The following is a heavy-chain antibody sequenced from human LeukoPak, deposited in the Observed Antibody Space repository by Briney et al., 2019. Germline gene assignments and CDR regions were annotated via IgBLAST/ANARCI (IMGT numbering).Heavy chain of an antibody. CDR2: MNPNSGNT. CDR1: GYTFTSYD. D-gene: IGHD3-10*01. Sequence: GASVKVSCKASGYTFTSYDINWVRQATGQGLEWMGWMNPNSGNTGYAQKFQGRVTMTRNTSISTAYMELSSLRSEDTAVYYCAREDPSGYYYYMDVWGKGTTVTVSS. V-gene: IGHV1-8*01. J-gene: IGHJ6*03. CDR3: AREDPSGYYYYMDV.